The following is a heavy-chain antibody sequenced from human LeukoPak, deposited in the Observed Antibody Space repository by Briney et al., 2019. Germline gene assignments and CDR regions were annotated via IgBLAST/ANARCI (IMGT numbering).Heavy chain of an antibody. J-gene: IGHJ4*02. CDR2: IYPGDSDT. CDR3: ARHVPHGSFFYLDL. D-gene: IGHD1-26*01. Sequence: GESLKIPCKGSGYKFTSYWIGWGRQMPGKGLGWMGIIYPGDSDTTYRPSFQGQVTISADRSISTAYLQWGRLKASDSAMYYCARHVPHGSFFYLDLWGEGTLVTVSS. CDR1: GYKFTSYW. V-gene: IGHV5-51*01.